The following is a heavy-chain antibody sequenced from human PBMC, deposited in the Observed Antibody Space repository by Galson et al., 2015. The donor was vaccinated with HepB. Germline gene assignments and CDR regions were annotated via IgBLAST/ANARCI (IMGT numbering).Heavy chain of an antibody. CDR2: IYPGDSET. CDR1: GYSFTSYW. V-gene: IGHV5-51*03. J-gene: IGHJ3*01. Sequence: QSGAEVKKPGESLKISCKGSGYSFTSYWIGWVRQVPGKGLEWMGIIYPGDSETRYSPSFQGQVTISADKSVSTAYLQWSSLKASDTAVYYCARRHYGDNFDHHDFDVWGQGTIVIVSS. CDR3: ARRHYGDNFDHHDFDV. D-gene: IGHD4-23*01.